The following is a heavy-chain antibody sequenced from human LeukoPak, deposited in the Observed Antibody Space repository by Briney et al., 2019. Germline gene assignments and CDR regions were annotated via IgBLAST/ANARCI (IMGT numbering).Heavy chain of an antibody. V-gene: IGHV4-34*01. Sequence: PSETLSLTCAVYGGSFSGYYWSWIRQPPGKGLEWIGEINHSGSTKYNPSLKSRVTISLDTSKNQFSLNLSSVTAADTAVYYCATCSSITCQSARWFDPWGQGTLVTVSS. CDR3: ATCSSITCQSARWFDP. J-gene: IGHJ5*02. D-gene: IGHD1-20*01. CDR2: INHSGST. CDR1: GGSFSGYY.